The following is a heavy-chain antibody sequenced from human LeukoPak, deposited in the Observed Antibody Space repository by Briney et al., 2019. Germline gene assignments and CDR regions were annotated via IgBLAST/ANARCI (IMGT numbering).Heavy chain of an antibody. Sequence: GGSLRLSCAASGFTVSSNYMSWVRQAPGKGLEWVSVIYSGGSTYYADSVKGRFTISRDNSKNPLYLQMNSLRAEDTAVYYCARDPPLGSCSTISCPHLDYWGQGTLVTVSS. CDR2: IYSGGST. J-gene: IGHJ4*02. V-gene: IGHV3-53*01. CDR3: ARDPPLGSCSTISCPHLDY. D-gene: IGHD2-2*01. CDR1: GFTVSSNY.